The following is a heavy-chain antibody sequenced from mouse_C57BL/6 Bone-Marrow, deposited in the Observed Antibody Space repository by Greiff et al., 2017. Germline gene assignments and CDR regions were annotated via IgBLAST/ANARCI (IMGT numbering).Heavy chain of an antibody. CDR3: ARVGTGYCDY. D-gene: IGHD4-1*01. Sequence: QVQLQQSGAELVRPGTSVKMSCKASGYTFTNYWIGWAKQRPGHGLEWIGDIYPGGGYTNYNEKFKGKATLTADKSSSTAYMQFSSLTSEDSAIYYCARVGTGYCDYWGQGTTRTVSS. V-gene: IGHV1-63*01. J-gene: IGHJ2*01. CDR1: GYTFTNYW. CDR2: IYPGGGYT.